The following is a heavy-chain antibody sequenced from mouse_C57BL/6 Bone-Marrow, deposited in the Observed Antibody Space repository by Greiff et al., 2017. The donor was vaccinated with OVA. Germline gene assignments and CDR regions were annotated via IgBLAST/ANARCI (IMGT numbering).Heavy chain of an antibody. Sequence: EVQGVESGGDLVKPGGSLKLSCAASGFTFSSYGMSWVRQTPDKRLEWVATISSGGSYTYYPDSVKGRFTISRDNAKNTLYLQMSSLKSEDTAMYYCASATVEGDYWGQGTTLTVSS. CDR1: GFTFSSYG. V-gene: IGHV5-6*01. D-gene: IGHD1-1*01. CDR2: ISSGGSYT. J-gene: IGHJ2*01. CDR3: ASATVEGDY.